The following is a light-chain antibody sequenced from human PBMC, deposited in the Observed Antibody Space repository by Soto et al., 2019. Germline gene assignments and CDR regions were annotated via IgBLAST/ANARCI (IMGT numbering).Light chain of an antibody. Sequence: QSVLTQPPSVSGAPGQIVTISCTGSSPNIGAGSDVHWYQQSPGRVPKLLVYGNKHRPSGVPDRFSASKSGTSASLAITGLQADDEADYYCQSYDNNLRGVLFGGGTKLTVL. CDR2: GNK. CDR1: SPNIGAGSD. CDR3: QSYDNNLRGVL. V-gene: IGLV1-40*01. J-gene: IGLJ2*01.